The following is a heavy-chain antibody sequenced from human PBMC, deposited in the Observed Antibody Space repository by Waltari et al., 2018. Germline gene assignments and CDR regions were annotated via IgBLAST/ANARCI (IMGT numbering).Heavy chain of an antibody. J-gene: IGHJ4*02. CDR1: GDSFSGNYW. CDR3: AGDRAIGLFFDY. D-gene: IGHD2-2*01. CDR2: VHHSGKT. Sequence: QVQLQESGQGLVKPSGTLSLTCAVAGDSFSGNYWWGCVRQSPEKGLEWIGQVHHSGKTNYNPSLQSRVTISLDKPKNQFSLNLNSVTAADTAVYYCAGDRAIGLFFDYWGRGTLVTVSS. V-gene: IGHV4-4*02.